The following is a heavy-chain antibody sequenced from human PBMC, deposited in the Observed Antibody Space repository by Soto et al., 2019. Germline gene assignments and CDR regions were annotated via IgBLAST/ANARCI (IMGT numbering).Heavy chain of an antibody. V-gene: IGHV1-18*01. CDR3: GLIAAAGTFDY. J-gene: IGHJ4*02. CDR2: ISSYNGNT. Sequence: ASVKVSCKASGYTFTSYGISWVRQAPGQGLEWMGWISSYNGNTNYAQKLQGRVTMTTDTSTSTAYMELRSLRSDDTAVYYYGLIAAAGTFDYWGQGTLVTVSS. CDR1: GYTFTSYG. D-gene: IGHD6-13*01.